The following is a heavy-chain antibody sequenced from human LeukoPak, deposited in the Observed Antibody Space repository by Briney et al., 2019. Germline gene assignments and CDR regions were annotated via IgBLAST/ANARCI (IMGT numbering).Heavy chain of an antibody. V-gene: IGHV4-39*07. CDR3: ARDATGGGVVIQYFQH. CDR2: IYYSGST. J-gene: IGHJ1*01. D-gene: IGHD3-3*01. CDR1: GGSISSSSYY. Sequence: SETLSLTCTVSGGSISSSSYYWGWIRQPPGKGLEWIGRIYYSGSTYYNPSLKSRVTISVDKSKTQFSLKLSSVTAADTAVYYCARDATGGGVVIQYFQHWGQGTLVTVSS.